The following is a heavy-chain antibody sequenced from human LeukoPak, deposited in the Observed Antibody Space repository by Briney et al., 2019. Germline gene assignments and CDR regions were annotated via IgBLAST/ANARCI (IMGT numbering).Heavy chain of an antibody. CDR1: GFTFSSYA. J-gene: IGHJ4*02. V-gene: IGHV3-7*03. Sequence: GGSLRLSCAASGFTFSSYAMSWVRQAPGKGLGWVASLNLDGSDKYYVDSVKGRFTISRDNAKNSLYLQMDSLRVEDTAVYYCAKGKRYPDYWGQGTLVTVSS. D-gene: IGHD1-1*01. CDR2: LNLDGSDK. CDR3: AKGKRYPDY.